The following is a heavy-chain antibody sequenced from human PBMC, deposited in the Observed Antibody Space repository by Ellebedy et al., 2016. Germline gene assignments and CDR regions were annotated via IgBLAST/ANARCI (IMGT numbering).Heavy chain of an antibody. CDR1: GFTFSDSY. V-gene: IGHV3-11*05. Sequence: GGSLRLSXTTSGFTFSDSYMSWIRQSPGRGLEWISSMSGTSDYTNYAAFAKGRFTISRDTATRSVFLQLNSLRHEDTAIYYCARDFHDRDSYYHGYDYWGQGVQVTVSS. J-gene: IGHJ4*02. D-gene: IGHD3-10*01. CDR3: ARDFHDRDSYYHGYDY. CDR2: MSGTSDYT.